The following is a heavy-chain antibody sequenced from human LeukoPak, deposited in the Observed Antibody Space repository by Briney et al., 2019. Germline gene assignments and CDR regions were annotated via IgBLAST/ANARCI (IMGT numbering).Heavy chain of an antibody. J-gene: IGHJ6*02. CDR1: GFTLSSYA. V-gene: IGHV3-30-3*01. CDR3: ARGRNWNYVRYYYYGMDV. CDR2: ISYGGSNK. D-gene: IGHD1-7*01. Sequence: PGRSLTLSCAASGFTLSSYAMHWVRPPPGKGLDWVAVISYGGSNKYYVDSVKGRFTISRDNSNNTMYMQMNSLRTEDTAVYYCARGRNWNYVRYYYYGMDVWGQGTTVTVSS.